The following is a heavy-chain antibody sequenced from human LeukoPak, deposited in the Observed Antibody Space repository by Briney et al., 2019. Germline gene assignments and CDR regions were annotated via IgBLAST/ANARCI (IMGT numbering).Heavy chain of an antibody. CDR1: GFTFSSYE. Sequence: PGGSLRLSCAASGFTFSSYEMNWVRQAPGKGLEWVSYISISSTYTKYAASVKGRFTVSRDDAKNSLYLQMNSLRAEDTAVYYCARWDCSSTNCYSSHNWFDPWGQGTLVTVSS. CDR2: ISISSTYT. V-gene: IGHV3-48*03. CDR3: ARWDCSSTNCYSSHNWFDP. D-gene: IGHD2-2*01. J-gene: IGHJ5*02.